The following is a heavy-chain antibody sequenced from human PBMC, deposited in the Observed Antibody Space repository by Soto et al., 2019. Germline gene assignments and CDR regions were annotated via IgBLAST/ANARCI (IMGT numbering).Heavy chain of an antibody. Sequence: GGSLRLSCAASEFALSDYYMSWIRQAPGKGLEWLSYIRSGGFTINYADSVKGRFTVSRDNTKNSLYLQMSSLRAEDTAVYYCARGGAARWFDSWGQGTLVTVSS. CDR1: EFALSDYY. J-gene: IGHJ5*01. V-gene: IGHV3-11*01. D-gene: IGHD6-6*01. CDR3: ARGGAARWFDS. CDR2: IRSGGFTI.